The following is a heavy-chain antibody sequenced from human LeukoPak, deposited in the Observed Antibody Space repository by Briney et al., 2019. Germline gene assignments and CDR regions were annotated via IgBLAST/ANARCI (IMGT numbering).Heavy chain of an antibody. V-gene: IGHV1-2*02. CDR3: ARDPSRVADNWFDP. J-gene: IGHJ5*02. Sequence: GASVKVSCKTSGYTFIDYYIHWVRQAPGQGLEWMGWINPKIGVTNYDRKFQGRVTMTTDTSVGTAYMELNRLRFDGTAVYYCARDPSRVADNWFDPWGQGTLVTVSS. CDR1: GYTFIDYY. CDR2: INPKIGVT. D-gene: IGHD2-15*01.